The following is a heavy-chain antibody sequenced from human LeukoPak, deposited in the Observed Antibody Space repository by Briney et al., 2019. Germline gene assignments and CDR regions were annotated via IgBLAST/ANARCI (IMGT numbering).Heavy chain of an antibody. V-gene: IGHV3-74*01. D-gene: IGHD6-19*01. CDR2: LNEDGGIT. J-gene: IGHJ4*02. CDR3: AGSSGWARYFDY. Sequence: PGGSLRLSCEASGFSFRSFWMHWVRQVPGEGLVWVSRLNEDGGITNYADFAKGRFTISRDNARNTLYLQMNSLRADDTAVYYCAGSSGWARYFDYWGQGTLVTVSS. CDR1: GFSFRSFW.